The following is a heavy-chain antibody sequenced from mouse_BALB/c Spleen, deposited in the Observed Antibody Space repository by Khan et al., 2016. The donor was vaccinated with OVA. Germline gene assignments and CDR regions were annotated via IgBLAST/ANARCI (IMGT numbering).Heavy chain of an antibody. CDR3: TRDRNYYGSSFYFDY. D-gene: IGHD1-1*01. CDR2: ITSGGSYT. Sequence: EVELVESGGGLVKPGGSLKLSCAASGFAFSSYSMSWVRQTPEKRLEWVATITSGGSYTYYPDSVKGRFTISRDNAKNTLYLHMSRLKSEDTAMYYCTRDRNYYGSSFYFDYWGQGTTLTVSS. V-gene: IGHV5-6-4*01. J-gene: IGHJ2*01. CDR1: GFAFSSYS.